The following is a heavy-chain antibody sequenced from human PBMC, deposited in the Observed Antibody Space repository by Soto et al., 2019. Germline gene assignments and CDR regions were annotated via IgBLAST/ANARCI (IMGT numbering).Heavy chain of an antibody. CDR2: INPADSNT. Sequence: PGESLKISCKGSGYSFTNYWIGWVRQLPGKGLEWMGIINPADSNTRYGPSFQGQVTISADKSISTAYVQWSSLKASDTAIYYCARQPGGVYGMDVWGQGTTVTVSS. J-gene: IGHJ6*02. CDR1: GYSFTNYW. CDR3: ARQPGGVYGMDV. V-gene: IGHV5-51*01. D-gene: IGHD1-26*01.